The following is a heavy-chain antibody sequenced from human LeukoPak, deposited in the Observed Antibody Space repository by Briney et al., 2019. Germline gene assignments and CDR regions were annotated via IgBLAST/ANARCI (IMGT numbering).Heavy chain of an antibody. J-gene: IGHJ4*02. Sequence: PGGSLRLSCAASGFSFSSYAMTWVRQAPGKGLEWVSAISGSVGSTSYADSVKGRFTVSRDNSKNTLYLQMNSLRAEDTAVYYCARGLRGYTFGFGVSDSWGQGTLVTVSS. CDR2: ISGSVGST. CDR1: GFSFSSYA. V-gene: IGHV3-23*01. D-gene: IGHD3-3*01. CDR3: ARGLRGYTFGFGVSDS.